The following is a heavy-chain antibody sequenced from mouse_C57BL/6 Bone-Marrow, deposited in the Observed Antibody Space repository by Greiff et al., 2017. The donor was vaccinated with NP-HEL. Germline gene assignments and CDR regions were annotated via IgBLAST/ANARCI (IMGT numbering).Heavy chain of an antibody. CDR3: ARGDYGSSYCYWYFDV. J-gene: IGHJ1*03. CDR1: GFTFTDYY. V-gene: IGHV1-36*01. CDR2: VYPYNGGT. D-gene: IGHD1-1*01. Sequence: EVKLVESGPVLVKPGPSVKISCKASGFTFTDYYMHWVKQSHGKSLEWIGLVYPYNGGTSYNQKFKGKATLTVDTSSSTAYMELNSLTSEDSAVYYCARGDYGSSYCYWYFDVWGTGTTVTVSS.